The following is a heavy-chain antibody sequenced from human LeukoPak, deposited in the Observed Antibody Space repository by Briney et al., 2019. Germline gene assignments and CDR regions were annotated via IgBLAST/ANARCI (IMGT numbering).Heavy chain of an antibody. CDR3: AKDSRWLGELFTFYFDY. Sequence: GGSLRLSCAASGFTFSSYAMHWVRQAPGKGLEWVAVISYDGSNKYYADSVKGRFTISRDNSKNTLYLQMNGLRAEDTAVYYCAKDSRWLGELFTFYFDYWGQGTPVTVSS. V-gene: IGHV3-30*04. CDR1: GFTFSSYA. CDR2: ISYDGSNK. D-gene: IGHD3-10*01. J-gene: IGHJ4*02.